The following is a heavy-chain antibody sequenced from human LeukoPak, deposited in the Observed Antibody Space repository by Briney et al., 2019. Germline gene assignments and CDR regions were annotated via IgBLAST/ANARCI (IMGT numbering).Heavy chain of an antibody. CDR1: GGTFSSYA. CDR3: ARKVPAAASDAFDI. J-gene: IGHJ3*02. V-gene: IGHV1-69*13. CDR2: IIPIFGTA. D-gene: IGHD2-2*01. Sequence: GASVKVSCKASGGTFSSYAISWVRQAPGQGLEWMGGIIPIFGTANYAQKFQGRVTITADESTSTAYMELSSLRSEDTAVYYCARKVPAAASDAFDIWGQGTMVTVSS.